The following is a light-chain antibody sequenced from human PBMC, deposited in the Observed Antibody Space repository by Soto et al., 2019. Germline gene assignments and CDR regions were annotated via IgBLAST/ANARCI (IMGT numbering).Light chain of an antibody. V-gene: IGLV2-23*01. CDR2: EGT. CDR3: CAYVGARSYV. CDR1: NNL. J-gene: IGLJ1*01. Sequence: QSVLTQPASVSGSPGQSITISCTGTNNLVSWYQQHPGKAPKVVLYEGTKRPSGVSNRFSGSNSGSTASLTISGLQAEDVAHYFCCAYVGARSYVFGPGTKVTVL.